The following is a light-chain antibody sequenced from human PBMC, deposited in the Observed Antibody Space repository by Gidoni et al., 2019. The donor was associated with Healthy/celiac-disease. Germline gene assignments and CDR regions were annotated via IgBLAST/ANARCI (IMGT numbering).Light chain of an antibody. Sequence: EIVLTQSPGTLSLSPGERATLSCRASQSVSSGYLAWYQQKPGQAPRLLIYDASSRATGIPDRFSGSGSGTDFTLTISRLEPEDFAVFYCQQYGSSPQVTFXQXTRLEIK. J-gene: IGKJ5*01. CDR3: QQYGSSPQVT. V-gene: IGKV3-20*01. CDR1: QSVSSGY. CDR2: DAS.